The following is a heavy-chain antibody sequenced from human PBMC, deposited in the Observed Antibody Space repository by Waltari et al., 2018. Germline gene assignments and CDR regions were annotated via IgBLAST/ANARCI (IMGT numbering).Heavy chain of an antibody. CDR3: VRKDPGPRYGMDV. V-gene: IGHV3-53*01. CDR2: FYSGGTT. CDR1: GFIVRSSY. Sequence: EMQVVESGGGLIQPGGSLRLSCAASGFIVRSSYMSWVRQAPGKGLEWVSVFYSGGTTYYVDSVKGRFTISRDDPKNTVYLQMNSLRAEDTAVYYCVRKDPGPRYGMDVWGQGTRVTVS. J-gene: IGHJ6*02.